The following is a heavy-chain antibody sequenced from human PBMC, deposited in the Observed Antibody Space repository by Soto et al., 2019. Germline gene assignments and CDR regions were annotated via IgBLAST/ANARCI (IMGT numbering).Heavy chain of an antibody. Sequence: SETLSLTCTVSGGSVSSGSYYWSWIRQPPGKGLEWIGYIYYSGSTNCNPSLKSRVTISVDTSKNQFSLKLSSVTAADTAVYYCARVNGKYCTNGVCYYYGMDVWGQGTTGTSP. CDR1: GGSVSSGSYY. CDR2: IYYSGST. D-gene: IGHD2-8*01. CDR3: ARVNGKYCTNGVCYYYGMDV. V-gene: IGHV4-61*01. J-gene: IGHJ6*02.